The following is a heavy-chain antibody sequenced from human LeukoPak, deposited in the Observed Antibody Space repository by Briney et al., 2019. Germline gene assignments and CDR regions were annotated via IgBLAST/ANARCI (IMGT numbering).Heavy chain of an antibody. CDR1: GGSISSSGYY. CDR3: ARSAAGSFSKPWYFDF. V-gene: IGHV4-31*03. CDR2: IYHSGST. Sequence: PSETLSLTCTVSGGSISSSGYYWSWIRQHPGKGLEWIGYIYHSGSTYYNPSLQSRSTISVDTSKNQVFLNVSSLTPADTAGFYCARSAAGSFSKPWYFDFWGHGTLVIASS. D-gene: IGHD3-10*01. J-gene: IGHJ2*01.